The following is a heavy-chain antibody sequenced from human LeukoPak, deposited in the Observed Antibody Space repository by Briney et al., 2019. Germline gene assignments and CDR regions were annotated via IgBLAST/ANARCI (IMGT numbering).Heavy chain of an antibody. V-gene: IGHV4-39*01. CDR1: GVSTTNSIYY. D-gene: IGHD6-19*01. CDR3: ARHAEYNSGWHFYLDH. CDR2: VHNVGST. Sequence: PSETLSLTCTVSGVSTTNSIYYWAWIRQPPGKGLEWIGSVHNVGSTYYNLSLRSRVTMSIDTSKNQFSLRLNSVTAADTAVYYCARHAEYNSGWHFYLDHWGQGILVTVSS. J-gene: IGHJ4*02.